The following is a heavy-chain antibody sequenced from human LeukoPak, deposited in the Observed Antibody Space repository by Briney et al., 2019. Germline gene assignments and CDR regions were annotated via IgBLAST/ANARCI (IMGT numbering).Heavy chain of an antibody. V-gene: IGHV1-8*01. D-gene: IGHD2-15*01. CDR1: GYTFTSYD. CDR3: ARGQCSGGSCYGYNWFDP. CDR2: MNPNSGNT. J-gene: IGHJ5*02. Sequence: ASVKVSCKASGYTFTSYDINWVRQATGQGLEWMGWMNPNSGNTGYAQKFQGRVTMTRNTSISTAYMELTSLRSEDTAVYYCARGQCSGGSCYGYNWFDPWGQGTLVTVSS.